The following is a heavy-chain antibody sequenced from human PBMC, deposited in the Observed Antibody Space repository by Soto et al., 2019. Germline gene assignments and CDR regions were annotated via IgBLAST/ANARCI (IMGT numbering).Heavy chain of an antibody. V-gene: IGHV6-1*01. CDR3: AIVVHGKIISAADLDAFDI. CDR1: GDSVSSNSAA. Sequence: QTLSLTCAISGDSVSSNSAACKCISQSPSRGLEWLGRTYYRSQWYNDYAVSVTSRITTNPDTSKNQFSLQLHSVTREDTAVYYCAIVVHGKIISAADLDAFDIWGQGTMVTVSS. CDR2: TYYRSQWYN. D-gene: IGHD6-13*01. J-gene: IGHJ3*02.